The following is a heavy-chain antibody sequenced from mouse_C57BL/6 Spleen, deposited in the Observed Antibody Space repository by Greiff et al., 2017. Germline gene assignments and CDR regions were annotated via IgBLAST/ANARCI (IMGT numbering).Heavy chain of an antibody. Sequence: EVKVEESGEGLVKPGGSLKLSCAASGFTFSSYAMSWVRQTPEKRLEWVAYISSGGDYIYYADTVKGRFTISRDNARNTLYLQMSSLKSEDTAMYYCTREAPFDGYYAYWGQGTLVTVSA. CDR3: TREAPFDGYYAY. J-gene: IGHJ3*01. D-gene: IGHD2-3*01. V-gene: IGHV5-9-1*02. CDR2: ISSGGDYI. CDR1: GFTFSSYA.